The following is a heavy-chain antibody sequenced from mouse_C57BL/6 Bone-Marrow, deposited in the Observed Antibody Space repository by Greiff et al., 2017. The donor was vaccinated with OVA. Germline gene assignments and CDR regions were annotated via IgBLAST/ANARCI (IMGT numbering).Heavy chain of an antibody. CDR3: TGSSYLPFDY. Sequence: EVKLQESGAELVRPGASVKLSCTASGFNIKDDYMHWVKQRPEQGLEWIGWIDPENGDTEYASKFQGKATITADTSSNTAYLQLSSLTSEDTAFYYCTGSSYLPFDYWGQGTTLTVSS. V-gene: IGHV14-4*01. CDR2: IDPENGDT. J-gene: IGHJ2*01. CDR1: GFNIKDDY. D-gene: IGHD1-1*01.